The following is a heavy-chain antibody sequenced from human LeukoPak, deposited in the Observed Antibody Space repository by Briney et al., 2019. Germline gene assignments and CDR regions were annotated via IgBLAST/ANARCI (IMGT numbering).Heavy chain of an antibody. V-gene: IGHV3-30*18. CDR3: VKDSNDFWSGYYWDY. D-gene: IGHD3-3*01. CDR2: ISKDGSKK. Sequence: PGGSLRLSCAASGFAFSDNGMHWVRQAPGKGLEWVASISKDGSKKDYADSVKGRFTISRDNSKNTLYLQMNSLRAEDTAVYYCVKDSNDFWSGYYWDYWGQGTLVTVSS. J-gene: IGHJ4*02. CDR1: GFAFSDNG.